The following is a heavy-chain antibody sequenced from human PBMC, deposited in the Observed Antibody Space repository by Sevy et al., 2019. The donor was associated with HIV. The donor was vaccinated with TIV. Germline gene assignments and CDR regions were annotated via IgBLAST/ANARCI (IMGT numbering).Heavy chain of an antibody. J-gene: IGHJ6*02. CDR1: GFPFGSYE. CDR3: AKTINSGGGVVPAANYYYYGLDV. V-gene: IGHV3-23*01. CDR2: INGKGRST. D-gene: IGHD2-2*01. Sequence: GGSLRLSCTASGFPFGSYEMNWVRQAPGKGLEWVSAINGKGRSTHYADSVEGRFTISRDNSKNTLYLQMNSLRAEDTAVYYCAKTINSGGGVVPAANYYYYGLDVWGQGTTVTVSS.